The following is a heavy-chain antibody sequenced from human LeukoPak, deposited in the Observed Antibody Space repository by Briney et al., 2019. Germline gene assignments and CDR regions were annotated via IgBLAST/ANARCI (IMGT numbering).Heavy chain of an antibody. CDR2: ISWNSGSI. Sequence: GRSLRLSCAASGFTFDDYAMHWVRQAPGKGLEWVSGISWNSGSIGYADSVKGRFTISRDNSKNTLYVQVNSLGTEDTAAYYCAKGSYYDSSGSFYFDYWGQGTLVTVSS. CDR1: GFTFDDYA. CDR3: AKGSYYDSSGSFYFDY. V-gene: IGHV3-9*01. J-gene: IGHJ4*02. D-gene: IGHD3-22*01.